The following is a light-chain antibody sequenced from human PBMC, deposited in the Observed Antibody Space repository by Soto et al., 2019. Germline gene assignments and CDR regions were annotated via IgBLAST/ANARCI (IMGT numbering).Light chain of an antibody. Sequence: QSVLTQPPSASGTPGQRVTISCSGGSSNIGSNTVNWYQQVPGTAPKLLIYFNNKRPSGVPDRFSGSKSGTSASLAISGLQSDDEADYYCAVWDGSFNGRVFGGGTKLTVL. CDR3: AVWDGSFNGRV. CDR2: FNN. J-gene: IGLJ3*02. CDR1: SSNIGSNT. V-gene: IGLV1-44*01.